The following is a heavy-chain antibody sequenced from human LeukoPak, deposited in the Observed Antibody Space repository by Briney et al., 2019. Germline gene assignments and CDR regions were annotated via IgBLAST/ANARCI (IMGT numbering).Heavy chain of an antibody. J-gene: IGHJ4*02. V-gene: IGHV4-4*07. CDR2: IYTSGST. CDR3: ARAGPDDFWSGYLLDY. D-gene: IGHD3-3*01. Sequence: PSETLSLTCTVSGGSISSYYWSWIRQPAGKGLEWIGRIYTSGSTNYNPSLKSRVTMSVDTSKNQFSLKLSSVTAADTAVYYCARAGPDDFWSGYLLDYWGQGTLVTVSS. CDR1: GGSISSYY.